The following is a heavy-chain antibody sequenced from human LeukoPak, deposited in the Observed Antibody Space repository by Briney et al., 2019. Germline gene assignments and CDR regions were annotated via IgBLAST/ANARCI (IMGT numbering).Heavy chain of an antibody. CDR3: ARRDPFDY. V-gene: IGHV3-23*01. CDR2: ISASGGST. Sequence: PGGSLRLSCAASGFTFSSSAMSWVRQVPGKGLEWVSGISASGGSTYYADSVRGRFTISRDNAANSLYLQMNNLRDEDTAVYYCARRDPFDYWGQGTMVTVSS. J-gene: IGHJ4*02. CDR1: GFTFSSSA.